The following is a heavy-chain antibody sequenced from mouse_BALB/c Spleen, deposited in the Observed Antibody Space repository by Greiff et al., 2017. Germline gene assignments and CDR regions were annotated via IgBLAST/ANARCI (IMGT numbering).Heavy chain of an antibody. Sequence: EVQLQQSGPGLVKPSQSLSLTCSVTGYSITSGYYWYWIRQFPGNQLEWLGYISYDGSNNYNPSLKNRISITRDTSKNQFFLKFNSVTTEDTATYYCARHSIYDDYYVLAYWGQGTLVTVSA. V-gene: IGHV3-6*02. CDR3: ARHSIYDDYYVLAY. CDR1: GYSITSGYY. J-gene: IGHJ3*01. D-gene: IGHD2-3*01. CDR2: ISYDGSN.